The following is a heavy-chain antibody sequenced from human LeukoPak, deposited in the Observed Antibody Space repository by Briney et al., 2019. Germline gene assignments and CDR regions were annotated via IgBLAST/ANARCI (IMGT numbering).Heavy chain of an antibody. J-gene: IGHJ4*02. V-gene: IGHV3-23*01. CDR3: AKHYDILTGYYSGVDY. Sequence: PGGSLRLSCAASGFTFSSYAMNWVRQAPGKGLEWVSTISGSGGSTYYADSVKGRFTISRDNSKNTLCLQMNSLRAEDTAVYYCAKHYDILTGYYSGVDYWGQGTLVTVSS. D-gene: IGHD3-9*01. CDR1: GFTFSSYA. CDR2: ISGSGGST.